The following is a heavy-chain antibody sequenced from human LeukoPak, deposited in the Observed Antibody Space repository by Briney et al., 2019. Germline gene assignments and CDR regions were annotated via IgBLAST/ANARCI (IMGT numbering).Heavy chain of an antibody. CDR3: VRDDVLGELPGSWFDP. V-gene: IGHV3-74*01. D-gene: IGHD1-26*01. CDR1: RFTFSKYW. CDR2: INTDGSST. Sequence: GGSLRLSCAASRFTFSKYWMYWVRQAPGKGLVWVSRINTDGSSTTYADSVKGRFTISRDNAKNTLYLQMNSLKAEHTAVYYCVRDDVLGELPGSWFDPWGQGTLVTVSS. J-gene: IGHJ5*02.